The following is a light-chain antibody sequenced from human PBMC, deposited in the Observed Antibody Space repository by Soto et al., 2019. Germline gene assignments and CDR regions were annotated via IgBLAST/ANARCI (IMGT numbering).Light chain of an antibody. V-gene: IGKV3-20*01. Sequence: ELVFTQSQGTLTLSAGERATLSCSASQSVSNNYLAWYQQKPGQAPRLLIYGASSRATGIPDRFSGGGSGTDFTLTISRLEPEDFAVYYCQQYSSYPLTFGRGTKVEIK. CDR3: QQYSSYPLT. CDR1: QSVSNNY. CDR2: GAS. J-gene: IGKJ4*01.